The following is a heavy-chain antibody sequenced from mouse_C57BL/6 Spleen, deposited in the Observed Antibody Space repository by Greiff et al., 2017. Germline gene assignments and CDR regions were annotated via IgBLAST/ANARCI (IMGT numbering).Heavy chain of an antibody. CDR3: ARGGVTAAWYFDV. CDR2: IYPSDSET. CDR1: GYTFTSYW. Sequence: QVQLQQPGAELVRPGSSVKLSCKASGYTFTSYWMDWVKQRPGQGLEWIGNIYPSDSETHYNQKFKDKATLTVDKSSSTAYMQLSSLTSEDSAVYYCARGGVTAAWYFDVWGTGTTVTVSS. V-gene: IGHV1-61*01. J-gene: IGHJ1*03. D-gene: IGHD1-2*01.